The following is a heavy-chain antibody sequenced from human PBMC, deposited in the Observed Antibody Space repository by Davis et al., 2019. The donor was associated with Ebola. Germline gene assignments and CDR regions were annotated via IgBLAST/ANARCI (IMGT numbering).Heavy chain of an antibody. J-gene: IGHJ5*02. CDR1: GGSISSGDYY. V-gene: IGHV4-30-4*01. D-gene: IGHD3-10*01. CDR2: IYYSGST. CDR3: ARTEGLWFGELPLKFDP. Sequence: MPSETLSLTCTVSGGSISSGDYYWSWIRQPPGKGLEWIGYIYYSGSTYYNPSLKSRVTISVDTSKNQFSLKLSSVTAADTAVYYCARTEGLWFGELPLKFDPWGQGTLVTVSS.